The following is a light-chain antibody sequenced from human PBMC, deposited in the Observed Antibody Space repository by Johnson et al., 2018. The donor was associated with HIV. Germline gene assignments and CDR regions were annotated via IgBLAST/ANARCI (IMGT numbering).Light chain of an antibody. J-gene: IGLJ1*01. V-gene: IGLV1-51*02. CDR3: GTWDTSLTTGGV. Sequence: QSVLTQPPLVSAAPGQKVTISCSGSSSTIGNNYVSWYQLLPGTATKLLIYKNDKRPSGIPDRFSGSKSGTSATLGIAGLQTGDEADYYCGTWDTSLTTGGVFGTGTKVTVL. CDR2: KND. CDR1: SSTIGNNY.